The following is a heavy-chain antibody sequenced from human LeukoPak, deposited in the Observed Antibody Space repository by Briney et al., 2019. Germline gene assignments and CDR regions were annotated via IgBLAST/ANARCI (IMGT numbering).Heavy chain of an antibody. CDR3: AKCGGSCYSDVDY. J-gene: IGHJ4*02. V-gene: IGHV3-23*01. Sequence: GGSLRLSCVASGYTFSSYATTWVRQGPGKGLEWVSVISTSGTTFHADSVKGRVTLSRENSKNTLYQQMNTLSAEDTAVYYCAKCGGSCYSDVDYWGQGTLVTVSS. CDR1: GYTFSSYA. CDR2: ISTSGTT. D-gene: IGHD2-15*01.